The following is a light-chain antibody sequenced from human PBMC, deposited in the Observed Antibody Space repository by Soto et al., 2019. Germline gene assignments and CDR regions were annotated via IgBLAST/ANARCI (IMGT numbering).Light chain of an antibody. Sequence: EIVLTQSPGTLSLSPGERATLSCRASQSVTSSYLAWYQQKPGQAPRLLIYGAYTRATGIPDRFSGGGSGTDFTLTISRLEPEDFAVYYCQEYRSSRTFGQGTKVEIK. J-gene: IGKJ1*01. CDR2: GAY. CDR1: QSVTSSY. CDR3: QEYRSSRT. V-gene: IGKV3-20*01.